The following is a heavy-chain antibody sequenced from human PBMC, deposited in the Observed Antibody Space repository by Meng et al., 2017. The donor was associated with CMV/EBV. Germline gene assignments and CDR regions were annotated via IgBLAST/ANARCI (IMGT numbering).Heavy chain of an antibody. CDR2: IVSTGVST. J-gene: IGHJ4*02. D-gene: IGHD6-19*01. CDR3: AKPRGSGLKYFFDF. Sequence: ASVFTCNSNSMIWVRQAPGKGLEWVSTIVSTGVSTYYADSVKGRFTISRDNSKNTLYLQMTSLRAEDTAVYYCAKPRGSGLKYFFDFWGQGTLVTVSS. V-gene: IGHV3-23*01. CDR1: VFTCNSNS.